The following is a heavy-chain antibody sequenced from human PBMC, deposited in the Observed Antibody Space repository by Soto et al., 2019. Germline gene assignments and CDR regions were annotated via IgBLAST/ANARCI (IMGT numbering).Heavy chain of an antibody. V-gene: IGHV3-48*01. Sequence: GGSLRLSCAASGFTFSSYSMNWVRQAPGKGLEWVSYISSSSSTIYYADSVKGRFTISRDNAKNSLYLQMNSLRAEDTAVYYCARMNDYGDYVGWFDPWGQGTLVTVSS. D-gene: IGHD4-17*01. CDR2: ISSSSSTI. CDR1: GFTFSSYS. CDR3: ARMNDYGDYVGWFDP. J-gene: IGHJ5*02.